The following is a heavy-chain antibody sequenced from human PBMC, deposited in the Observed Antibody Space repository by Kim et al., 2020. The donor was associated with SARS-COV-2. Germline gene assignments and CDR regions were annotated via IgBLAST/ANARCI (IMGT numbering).Heavy chain of an antibody. Sequence: SETLSLTCTVSGGSVSSGSYYWSWIRQPPGKGLEWIGYIYYSGSTNYNPSLKSRVTISVDTSKNQFSLKLSSVTAADTAVYYCARGGTYYDFWNYYYGMDVWGQGTKVTV. D-gene: IGHD3-3*01. CDR2: IYYSGST. CDR1: GGSVSSGSYY. V-gene: IGHV4-61*01. CDR3: ARGGTYYDFWNYYYGMDV. J-gene: IGHJ6*02.